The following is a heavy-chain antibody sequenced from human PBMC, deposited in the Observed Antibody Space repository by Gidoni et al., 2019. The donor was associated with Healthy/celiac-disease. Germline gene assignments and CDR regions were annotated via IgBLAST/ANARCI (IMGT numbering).Heavy chain of an antibody. CDR2: IDPSDSYT. CDR3: ARQVVYYDILSLGGDFDY. Sequence: EVQLVQSGAEVKKPGESLSISCKGSGYSFTSYWISWVRQMPGKGREWMGRIDPSDSYTNYSPSFQGHVTISADKSISTAYLQWSSLKASDTAMYYCARQVVYYDILSLGGDFDYWGQGTLVTVSS. V-gene: IGHV5-10-1*01. J-gene: IGHJ4*02. CDR1: GYSFTSYW. D-gene: IGHD3-9*01.